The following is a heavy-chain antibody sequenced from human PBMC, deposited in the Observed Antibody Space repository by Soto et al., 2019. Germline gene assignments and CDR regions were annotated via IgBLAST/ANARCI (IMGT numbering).Heavy chain of an antibody. CDR1: GYTFTGYG. CDR3: ARDISYYHDDRGYSNFDY. J-gene: IGHJ4*02. CDR2: VSGSNGDT. Sequence: QVQLVQSGTEVKRPGASVKVSCRVAGYTFTGYGISWMRQAPGQGLEWMGWVSGSNGDTKDVENYQGRVTMTIDTSTSTAYMELRSLRSDVTVVYYCARDISYYHDDRGYSNFDYWGQGTLVTVSP. D-gene: IGHD3-22*01. V-gene: IGHV1-18*01.